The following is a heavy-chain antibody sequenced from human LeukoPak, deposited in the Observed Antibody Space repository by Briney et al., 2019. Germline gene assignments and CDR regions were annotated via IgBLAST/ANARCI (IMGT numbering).Heavy chain of an antibody. Sequence: GGSLRLSCAASGFTFSSYSMNWVRQAPGKGLEWASSISSSSTYIYYADSVKGRFTISRDNAKNSLFLQMNSLRAEDTAVYYCAAAKVGARGGFDYWGQGTLVTVSS. CDR3: AAAKVGARGGFDY. CDR2: ISSSSTYI. D-gene: IGHD1-26*01. V-gene: IGHV3-21*01. J-gene: IGHJ4*02. CDR1: GFTFSSYS.